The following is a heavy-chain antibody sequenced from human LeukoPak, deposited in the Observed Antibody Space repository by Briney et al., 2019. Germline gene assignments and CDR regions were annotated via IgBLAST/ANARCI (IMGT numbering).Heavy chain of an antibody. Sequence: GESLKISCKGSEYTFTTYWISWVRQRPGKGLEWMGIIYPGGSETRYDPSFQGQVTISADKSISTAYLQWSSLKASDTAMYYCARHPYCGGDCEEYYFDYWGQGTLVTVSS. CDR3: ARHPYCGGDCEEYYFDY. CDR1: EYTFTTYW. CDR2: IYPGGSET. J-gene: IGHJ4*02. V-gene: IGHV5-51*01. D-gene: IGHD2-21*02.